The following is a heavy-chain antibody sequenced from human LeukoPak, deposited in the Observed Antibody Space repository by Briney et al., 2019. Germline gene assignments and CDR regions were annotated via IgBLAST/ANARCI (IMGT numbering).Heavy chain of an antibody. CDR1: GFTFSNYA. J-gene: IGHJ4*02. CDR2: ISSSSSTI. V-gene: IGHV3-48*01. D-gene: IGHD3-3*01. CDR3: ARDYVTIFGVVIASFDY. Sequence: HPGGSLRLSCAASGFTFSNYAMSWVRQAPGKGLEWVSHISSSSSTIYYADSVKGRFTISRDNAKNSLYLQMNSLRAEDTAVYYCARDYVTIFGVVIASFDYWGQGTLVTVSS.